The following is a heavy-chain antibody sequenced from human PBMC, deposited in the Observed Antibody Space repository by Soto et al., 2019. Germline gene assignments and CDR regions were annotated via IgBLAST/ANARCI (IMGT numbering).Heavy chain of an antibody. CDR3: AKDRTIASRNFDS. Sequence: EVQLLESGGGFVQPGGSLRLSCIASGFTFSDHGMHWVRQAPGKGLEWVSSISGSVGSTFYADSVKGRFTISRDNSMNTLYLQMNSLRAEDTAVYYCAKDRTIASRNFDSWGQGALVTVSS. CDR1: GFTFSDHG. D-gene: IGHD6-6*01. V-gene: IGHV3-23*01. J-gene: IGHJ4*02. CDR2: ISGSVGST.